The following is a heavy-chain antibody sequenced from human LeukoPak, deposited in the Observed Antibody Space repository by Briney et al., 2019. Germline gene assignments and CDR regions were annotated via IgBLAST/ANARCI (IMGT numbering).Heavy chain of an antibody. D-gene: IGHD1-26*01. CDR1: GFTFSSYA. CDR2: IRGSSDST. Sequence: GGSLRLSCAASGFTFSSYAMTWVRQAPGKGLEWVSAIRGSSDSTYYADSVKGRFTISRDNSKNKLYLQMNSLRAEDTAIYYCAKDWDWELLIFDYWGQGTLVTVSS. J-gene: IGHJ4*02. V-gene: IGHV3-23*01. CDR3: AKDWDWELLIFDY.